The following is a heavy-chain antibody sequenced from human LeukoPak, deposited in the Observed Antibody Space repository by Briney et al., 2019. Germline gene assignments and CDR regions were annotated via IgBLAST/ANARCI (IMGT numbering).Heavy chain of an antibody. CDR1: GYSFTSYW. J-gene: IGHJ4*02. CDR2: IYPGDSDT. D-gene: IGHD4-11*01. CDR3: ARLYRGRGYYFDY. V-gene: IGHV5-51*01. Sequence: GASLQISCQGSGYSFTSYWIGWVRQLPGKGLAWMGIIYPGDSDTRYSPSFQGQVTISADKSISTAYLQWSSLKASDTAMYYCARLYRGRGYYFDYWGQGTLVTVSS.